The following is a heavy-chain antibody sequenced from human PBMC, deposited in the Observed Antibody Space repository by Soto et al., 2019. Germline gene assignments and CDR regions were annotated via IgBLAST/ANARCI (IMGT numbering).Heavy chain of an antibody. Sequence: PSETLSLTCTVSGGSISSGGYYWSWICQHPGKGLEWIGYIYYSGSTYYNPSLKSRVTISVDTSKNQLSLKLSSVTAADTAVYYCARDRCSGGSCLYGMDVWGQGTTVTVSS. CDR1: GGSISSGGYY. D-gene: IGHD2-15*01. V-gene: IGHV4-31*03. CDR3: ARDRCSGGSCLYGMDV. J-gene: IGHJ6*02. CDR2: IYYSGST.